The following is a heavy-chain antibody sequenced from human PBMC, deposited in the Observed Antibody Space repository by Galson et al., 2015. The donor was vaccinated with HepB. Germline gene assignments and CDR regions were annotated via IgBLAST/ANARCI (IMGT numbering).Heavy chain of an antibody. J-gene: IGHJ4*02. D-gene: IGHD3-22*01. CDR3: ARDTRSDASGYYDY. CDR1: GFTFSRHG. CDR2: IWYDGSDK. Sequence: SLRLSCAASGFTFSRHGMHWVRQAPGKGLEWVAVIWYDGSDKDYAEYVKGRFAISRDNSKNTLYLQMSSLRAEDTAVYYCARDTRSDASGYYDYWGQGTLVTVSS. V-gene: IGHV3-33*08.